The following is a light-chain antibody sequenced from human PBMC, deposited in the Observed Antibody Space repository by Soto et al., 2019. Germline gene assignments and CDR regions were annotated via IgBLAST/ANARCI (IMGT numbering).Light chain of an antibody. CDR2: LGS. V-gene: IGKV2-28*01. J-gene: IGKJ1*01. CDR1: QSLLHSNGYNY. CDR3: MQALQTPPT. Sequence: DIVMTQSPLSLPVTPGEPASISCRSSQSLLHSNGYNYLDWYLQKPGQSPQLLIYLGSNRDSGVPDRFSGSGSGKDFTLKISRVEAEDVGVYYCMQALQTPPTFGQGTKVEIK.